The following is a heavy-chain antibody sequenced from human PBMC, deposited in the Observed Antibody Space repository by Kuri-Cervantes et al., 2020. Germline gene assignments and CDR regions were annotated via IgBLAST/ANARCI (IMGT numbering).Heavy chain of an antibody. D-gene: IGHD1-14*01. J-gene: IGHJ4*02. V-gene: IGHV3-30*19. CDR3: ARSKSEVTHAGY. CDR2: IWYDGSNK. CDR1: GFTYSRYG. Sequence: GGSLRPSCAASGFTYSRYGMHWVRQAPGKGLEWVAVIWYDGSNKYYADSVKGRFTISRDNSKNTLYLQMNSLGAEDTAVYYCARSKSEVTHAGYWGQGTLVTVSS.